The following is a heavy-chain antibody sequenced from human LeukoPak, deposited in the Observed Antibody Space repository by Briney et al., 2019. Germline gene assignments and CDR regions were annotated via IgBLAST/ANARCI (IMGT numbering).Heavy chain of an antibody. D-gene: IGHD6-19*01. V-gene: IGHV4-4*07. J-gene: IGHJ4*02. Sequence: PSETLSLTCSVSNDSINNYYWGWIRQPAGKGLEWIGRIYISGITNYNPSLKSRVTILADKSKNQVSLKLSSVTAADTAVYFCARLLSGWYLDNWGQGTLVTVSS. CDR2: IYISGIT. CDR3: ARLLSGWYLDN. CDR1: NDSINNYY.